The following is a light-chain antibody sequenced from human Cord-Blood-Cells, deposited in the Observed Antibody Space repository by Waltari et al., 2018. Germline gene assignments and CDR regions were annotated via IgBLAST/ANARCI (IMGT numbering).Light chain of an antibody. Sequence: QSALTQPPSASGSPGQPVTISCTGTSSDVGGYNYVSWYQQHPGNAPKLMIYEVSKRPSGVTDRFSVSKCGNTASLTVSGLQAEDEADYYCSSYAGSNNFVVFGGGTKLTVL. V-gene: IGLV2-8*01. J-gene: IGLJ2*01. CDR3: SSYAGSNNFVV. CDR1: SSDVGGYNY. CDR2: EVS.